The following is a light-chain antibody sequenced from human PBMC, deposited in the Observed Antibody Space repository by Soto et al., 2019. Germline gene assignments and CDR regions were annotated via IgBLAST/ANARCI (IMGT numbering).Light chain of an antibody. CDR1: SSDVGGYNY. Sequence: QSALTQPRSVSGSPGQSVTISCTGTSSDVGGYNYVSWYQQHPGKAPKLMIYDVSKRPSGVPDRFSGSKSGNTASLTISGPQAEDEADYYCCSYAGSYTYVFGTGTMVTVL. V-gene: IGLV2-11*01. CDR3: CSYAGSYTYV. J-gene: IGLJ1*01. CDR2: DVS.